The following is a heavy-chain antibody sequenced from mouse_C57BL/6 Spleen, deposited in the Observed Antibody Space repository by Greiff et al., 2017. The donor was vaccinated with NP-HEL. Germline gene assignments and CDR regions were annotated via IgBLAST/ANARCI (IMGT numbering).Heavy chain of an antibody. J-gene: IGHJ1*03. CDR1: GYAFSSSW. CDR2: IYPGDGDT. Sequence: VQRVESGPELVKPGASVKISCKASGYAFSSSWMNWVKQRPGKGLEWIGRIYPGDGDTNYNGKFKGKATLTADKSSSTAYMQLSSLTSEDSAVYFCAITTVVATGYFDVWGTGTTVTVSS. V-gene: IGHV1-82*01. CDR3: AITTVVATGYFDV. D-gene: IGHD1-1*01.